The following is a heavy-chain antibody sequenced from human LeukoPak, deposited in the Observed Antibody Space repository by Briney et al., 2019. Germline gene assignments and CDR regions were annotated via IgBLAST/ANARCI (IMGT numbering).Heavy chain of an antibody. Sequence: ASVKVSCKASGYTFTGYYMHWVRQAPGQGLEWMGRINPNSGGTNYAQKFQGRVTMTRDTSISTAYMELSRLRSDDTAVYYCARDPEGSSDAFDILGQGTMVTVSS. CDR3: ARDPEGSSDAFDI. CDR1: GYTFTGYY. J-gene: IGHJ3*02. V-gene: IGHV1-2*06. CDR2: INPNSGGT. D-gene: IGHD6-6*01.